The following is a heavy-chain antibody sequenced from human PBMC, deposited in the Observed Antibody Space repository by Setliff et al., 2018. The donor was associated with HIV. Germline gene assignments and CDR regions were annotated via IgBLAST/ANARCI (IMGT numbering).Heavy chain of an antibody. CDR3: AKEQEIGSYLDP. CDR2: IIPILGIP. Sequence: SVKVSCKASGGAFISHTFTWVRQAPGQGLEWVGRIIPILGIPNYAQNFQGRLTISADKSTRTAYLELSSPRSDDSAVYFCAKEQEIGSYLDPWGQGTLVTVSS. D-gene: IGHD2-2*02. J-gene: IGHJ5*02. CDR1: GGAFISHT. V-gene: IGHV1-69*04.